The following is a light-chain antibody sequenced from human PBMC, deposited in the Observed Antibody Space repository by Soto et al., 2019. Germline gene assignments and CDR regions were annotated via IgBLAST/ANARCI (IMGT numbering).Light chain of an antibody. CDR1: QSTSRW. Sequence: IPMTQSPSTLSESVGARVTIAGRASQSTSRWLAWYPQKPGKAPKLLIHDAYILQTGVPSRFSGSASGTDFTFTIISLQPEDIATYYCQQANRFLSITFGQGTRLEIK. CDR3: QQANRFLSIT. CDR2: DAY. J-gene: IGKJ5*01. V-gene: IGKV1-12*01.